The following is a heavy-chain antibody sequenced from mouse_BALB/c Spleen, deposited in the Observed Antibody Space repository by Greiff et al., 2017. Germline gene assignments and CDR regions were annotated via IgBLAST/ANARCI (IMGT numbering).Heavy chain of an antibody. CDR3: ARQGYVNYGYFDY. Sequence: DVHLVESGGGLVQPGGSLKLSCAASGFTFSSYTMSWVRQTPEKRLEWVAYISNGGGSTYYPDTVKGRFTISRDNAKNTLYLQMSSLKSEDTAMYYCARQGYVNYGYFDYWGQGTTLTVSS. CDR2: ISNGGGST. J-gene: IGHJ2*01. CDR1: GFTFSSYT. D-gene: IGHD2-10*02. V-gene: IGHV5-12-2*01.